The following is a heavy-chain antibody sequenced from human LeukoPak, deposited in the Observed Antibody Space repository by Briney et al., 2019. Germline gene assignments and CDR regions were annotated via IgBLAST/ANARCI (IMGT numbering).Heavy chain of an antibody. D-gene: IGHD1-1*01. Sequence: SDTLSLICTVSGGSISTYYWSWIRQPPGKGLEWIGYISYTVTTNYNPSLKSRVTISVDTSKNQFSLKLSSVTAADTAVYYCARVGDWNDLVYWGQGTLVTVSS. CDR3: ARVGDWNDLVY. J-gene: IGHJ4*02. CDR2: ISYTVTT. CDR1: GGSISTYY. V-gene: IGHV4-59*07.